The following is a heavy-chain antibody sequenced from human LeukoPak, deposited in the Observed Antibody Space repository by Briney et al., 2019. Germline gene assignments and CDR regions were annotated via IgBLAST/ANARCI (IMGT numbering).Heavy chain of an antibody. V-gene: IGHV4-59*01. Sequence: NASETLSLTCTVSGGSINDYYWSWIRQSPGKGLEWIGYIYYTGRTKYNPSVQSRVTISVDTSKNQFSLNLRSVTSADTAVYFCTRVSIHGDSDYWGQGTLVTASS. CDR2: IYYTGRT. CDR1: GGSINDYY. CDR3: TRVSIHGDSDY. J-gene: IGHJ4*02.